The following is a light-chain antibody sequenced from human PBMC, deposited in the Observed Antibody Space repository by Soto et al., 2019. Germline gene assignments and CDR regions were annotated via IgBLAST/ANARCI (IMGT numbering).Light chain of an antibody. J-gene: IGKJ1*01. Sequence: EIGMTQSPATLSVSPGERATLSCRASQSVSSSLAWYQQKPGQAPSLLIYGASTRATGIPARFSGSGSGTEFTLAISSLQSEDFAIYYCQQYNNWPQAFGQGTKVEI. CDR1: QSVSSS. V-gene: IGKV3-15*01. CDR3: QQYNNWPQA. CDR2: GAS.